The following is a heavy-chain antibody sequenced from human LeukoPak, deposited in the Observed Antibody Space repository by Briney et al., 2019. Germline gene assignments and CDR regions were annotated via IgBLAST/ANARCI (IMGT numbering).Heavy chain of an antibody. CDR3: ASELAGIFDY. D-gene: IGHD3-10*01. J-gene: IGHJ4*02. CDR2: IYTSGST. Sequence: SETLSLTCTVSGGSISSGTYYWSWIRQPAGKGLEWIGRIYTSGSTNYNPSLKSRVTISVDTSKNQFSLKLSSVTAADTAVYYCASELAGIFDYWGQGTLVTVSS. V-gene: IGHV4-61*02. CDR1: GGSISSGTYY.